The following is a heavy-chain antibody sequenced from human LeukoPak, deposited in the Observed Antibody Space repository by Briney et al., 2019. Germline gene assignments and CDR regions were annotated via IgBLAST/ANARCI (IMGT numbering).Heavy chain of an antibody. CDR3: ARVYDSGSQAYFYYMDV. Sequence: KPSETLSLTCTVSGGSISSGSYYWSWIRQPAGKGLEWIGRIYTSGSTNYNPSLKSRVTISVDTSKNQFSLKLSSVTAADTAVYYCARVYDSGSQAYFYYMDVWGKGTTVTVSS. D-gene: IGHD3-10*01. V-gene: IGHV4-61*02. J-gene: IGHJ6*03. CDR1: GGSISSGSYY. CDR2: IYTSGST.